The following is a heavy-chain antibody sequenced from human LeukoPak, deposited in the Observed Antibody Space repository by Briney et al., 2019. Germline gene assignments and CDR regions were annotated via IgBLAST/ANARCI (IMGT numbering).Heavy chain of an antibody. Sequence: GGTLGLSCAASGLTFTNAWMSWVRQAPGKGLDWVGRIKSKTDGGTVDYAPPVKGRFTISRDDSRNTLSLEMNFLKTEDTAVYYCTTDPGNYEIFWGQGTLVSVSS. CDR1: GLTFTNAW. CDR2: IKSKTDGGTV. V-gene: IGHV3-15*01. CDR3: TTDPGNYEIF. D-gene: IGHD4-11*01. J-gene: IGHJ4*02.